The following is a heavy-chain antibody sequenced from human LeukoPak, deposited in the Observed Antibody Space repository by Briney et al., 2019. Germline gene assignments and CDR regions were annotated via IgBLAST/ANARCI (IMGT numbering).Heavy chain of an antibody. CDR3: ARDPVFGEYLLDY. CDR1: GFTFSSYW. J-gene: IGHJ4*02. D-gene: IGHD3-10*01. Sequence: PGGSLRLSCAASGFTFSSYWMSWVRQAPGKGLEWVANIKQDGSEKYYVDSVKGRFTISRDNAKNSLYLQMNSLRAEDTAVYYCARDPVFGEYLLDYWGQGTLVTVSS. CDR2: IKQDGSEK. V-gene: IGHV3-7*01.